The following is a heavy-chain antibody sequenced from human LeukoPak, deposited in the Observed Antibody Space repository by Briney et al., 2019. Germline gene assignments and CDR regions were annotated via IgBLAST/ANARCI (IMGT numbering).Heavy chain of an antibody. Sequence: SETLSLTCTVSGGSMSYNYWSWIRQPPGKGLEWIGFIYYSGSTNYNPSLKSRVTISVDTSKNQFSLKLTSVTAADTAVYYCARAQLNLLVDFGMDVWGQGTTVTVSS. D-gene: IGHD1-1*01. J-gene: IGHJ6*02. CDR1: GGSMSYNY. V-gene: IGHV4-59*01. CDR3: ARAQLNLLVDFGMDV. CDR2: IYYSGST.